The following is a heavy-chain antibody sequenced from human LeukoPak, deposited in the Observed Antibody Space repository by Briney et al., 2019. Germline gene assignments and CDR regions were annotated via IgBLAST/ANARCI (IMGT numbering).Heavy chain of an antibody. CDR2: IYTSGST. D-gene: IGHD3-10*01. Sequence: SETLSLTCAVYGGSFSGYSWSWIRQPAGKGLEWIGRIYTSGSTNYNPSLNSRVTMSVDTSKNHFSLKLTSVTAADTAVYYCARNLGLGRFDPWGQGTLVTVSS. J-gene: IGHJ5*02. CDR1: GGSFSGYS. CDR3: ARNLGLGRFDP. V-gene: IGHV4-59*10.